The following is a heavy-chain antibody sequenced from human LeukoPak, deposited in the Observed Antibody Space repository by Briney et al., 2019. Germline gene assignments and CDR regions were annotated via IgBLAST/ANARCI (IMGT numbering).Heavy chain of an antibody. CDR1: GFTFSSYG. CDR2: ISYDGSNK. CDR3: ARDRGSWSDYYFYGMDV. J-gene: IGHJ6*02. D-gene: IGHD6-13*01. Sequence: PGGSLRLSCAASGFTFSSYGMHWVRQAPGKGLEWVAVISYDGSNKYYADSVKGRFTISRDNSKNTLYLQMNSLRAEDTAVYYCARDRGSWSDYYFYGMDVWGQGTTVTVSS. V-gene: IGHV3-30*03.